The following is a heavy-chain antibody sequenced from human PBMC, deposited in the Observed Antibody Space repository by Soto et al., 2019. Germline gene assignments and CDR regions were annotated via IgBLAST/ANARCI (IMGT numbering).Heavy chain of an antibody. Sequence: SETLSLTCTVSGGSISSSSYYWGWIHQPPGKGLEWIGSIYYSGSTYYNPSLKSRVTISVDTSKNQFSLKLSSVTAADTAVYYCARLAKSIVGAPNWFDPWGQGTLVTVSS. D-gene: IGHD1-26*01. J-gene: IGHJ5*02. CDR1: GGSISSSSYY. CDR2: IYYSGST. CDR3: ARLAKSIVGAPNWFDP. V-gene: IGHV4-39*01.